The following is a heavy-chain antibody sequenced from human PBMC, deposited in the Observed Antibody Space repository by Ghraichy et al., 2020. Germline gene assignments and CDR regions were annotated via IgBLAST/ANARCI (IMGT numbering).Heavy chain of an antibody. V-gene: IGHV1-18*01. CDR3: ARDHSSGEQNWFDP. CDR1: GYTFTSYG. D-gene: IGHD6-19*01. CDR2: ISPYNGNT. J-gene: IGHJ5*02. Sequence: ASVKVSCKASGYTFTSYGFAWVRQAPGQGLEWMGWISPYNGNTNYAQKLQGRVTMTTDTSTSTAYMELRSLRSDDTAVYYCARDHSSGEQNWFDPWGQGTLLTVSS.